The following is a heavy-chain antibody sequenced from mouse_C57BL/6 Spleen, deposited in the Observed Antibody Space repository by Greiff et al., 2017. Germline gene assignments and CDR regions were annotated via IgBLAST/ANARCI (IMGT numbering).Heavy chain of an antibody. Sequence: QVQLQQPGAELVKPGASVKLSCKASGYTFTSYWMHWVKQRPGQGLEWIGMIHPNSGSTNYNEKFKSKATLTVDKSSSAAYMQLSSLTSGDSAVYYCAREWDLFDYWGQGTTLTVSS. V-gene: IGHV1-64*01. CDR1: GYTFTSYW. CDR2: IHPNSGST. J-gene: IGHJ2*01. CDR3: AREWDLFDY. D-gene: IGHD4-1*01.